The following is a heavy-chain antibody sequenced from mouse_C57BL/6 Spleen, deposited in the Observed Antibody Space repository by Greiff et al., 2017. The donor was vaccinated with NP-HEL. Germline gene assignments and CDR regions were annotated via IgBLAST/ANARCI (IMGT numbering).Heavy chain of an antibody. CDR2: IHPNSGST. J-gene: IGHJ4*01. Sequence: QVQLQQPGAELVKPGASVKLSCKASGYTFTSYWMHWVKQRPGQGLEWIGMIHPNSGSTNYNEKFKSKATLTVDKSSSTAYMQLSSLTSEDSAVNYWARYGNYEDAMDYWGQGTSVTVSS. V-gene: IGHV1-64*01. CDR3: ARYGNYEDAMDY. CDR1: GYTFTSYW. D-gene: IGHD2-10*02.